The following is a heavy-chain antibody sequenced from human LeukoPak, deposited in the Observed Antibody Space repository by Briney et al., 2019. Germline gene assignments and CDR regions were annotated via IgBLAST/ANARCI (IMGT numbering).Heavy chain of an antibody. Sequence: ASVKVSCKASGYTFTGYYMHWVRQAPGQGLEWMGWINPNSGGTNYAQKFQGRVTMTRDTSISTAYMELSRLRSDDTAVYYCATYQYSSSWYVIAYWGQGTLVTVSS. V-gene: IGHV1-2*02. CDR1: GYTFTGYY. CDR3: ATYQYSSSWYVIAY. CDR2: INPNSGGT. J-gene: IGHJ4*02. D-gene: IGHD6-13*01.